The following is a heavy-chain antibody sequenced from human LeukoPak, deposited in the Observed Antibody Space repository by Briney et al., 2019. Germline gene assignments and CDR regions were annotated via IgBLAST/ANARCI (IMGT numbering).Heavy chain of an antibody. J-gene: IGHJ4*02. CDR3: ARSVYDFWSGYLGPPDY. CDR1: GFTFSTYS. CDR2: ISGSSYYT. Sequence: GGSLRLSCAASGFTFSTYSMNWVRQAPGEGLEWVSSISGSSYYTYHAGSVKGRFTISRDNAKNSLYLQMNSLRAEDTAVYYCARSVYDFWSGYLGPPDYWGQGTLVTVSS. D-gene: IGHD3-3*01. V-gene: IGHV3-21*06.